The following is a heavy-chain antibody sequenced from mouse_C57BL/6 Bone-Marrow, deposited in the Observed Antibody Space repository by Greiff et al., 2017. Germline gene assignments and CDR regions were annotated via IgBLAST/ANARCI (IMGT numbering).Heavy chain of an antibody. Sequence: QVQLQQPGTELVKPGASVKLSCKASGYAFTSYWMNWVKQRPGQGLEWIGNIYPRNGGTNYNEKFKGKATLTVDKSSSTAYMQLSSLTSEDSAVYYCASVGNSFAYWGQGTLVTVSA. CDR2: IYPRNGGT. CDR3: ASVGNSFAY. J-gene: IGHJ3*01. D-gene: IGHD2-1*01. V-gene: IGHV1-53*01. CDR1: GYAFTSYW.